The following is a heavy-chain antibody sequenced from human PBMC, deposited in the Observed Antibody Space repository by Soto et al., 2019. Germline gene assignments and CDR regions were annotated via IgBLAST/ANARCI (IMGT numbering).Heavy chain of an antibody. CDR2: IWYDGSNK. CDR3: AREATGQQLGTFDY. V-gene: IGHV3-33*01. Sequence: QVQLVESGGGVVQPGRSLRLSCAASGFTFSSYGMHRVRQAPGKGLEWVAVIWYDGSNKYYADSVKGRFTISRDNSKNTLYLQMNSLRAEDTAVYYCAREATGQQLGTFDYWGQGTLVTVSS. D-gene: IGHD6-13*01. J-gene: IGHJ4*02. CDR1: GFTFSSYG.